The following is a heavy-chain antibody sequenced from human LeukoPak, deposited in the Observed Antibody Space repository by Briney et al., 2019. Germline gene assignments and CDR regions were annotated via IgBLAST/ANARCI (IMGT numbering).Heavy chain of an antibody. CDR3: AKAPVTSCRGAFCYPFDY. CDR2: MSSSDDGR. CDR1: GFSFSNYA. D-gene: IGHD2-15*01. V-gene: IGHV3-23*01. Sequence: GGSLRLSCAASGFSFSNYAMSWVRQAPGKGLEWVSAMSSSDDGRYYAASVRGRFTISRDTSRSTLYLQMNSLRAEDAAVYYCAKAPVTSCRGAFCYPFDYWGQGTLVTVSS. J-gene: IGHJ4*02.